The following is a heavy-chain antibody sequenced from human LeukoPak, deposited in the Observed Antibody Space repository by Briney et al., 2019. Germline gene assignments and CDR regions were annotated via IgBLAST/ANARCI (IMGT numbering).Heavy chain of an antibody. D-gene: IGHD3-3*01. CDR3: ARDATYCDFWSGSIWVKSYDAFDI. CDR1: GGSISSGSYY. CDR2: IYTSGST. J-gene: IGHJ3*02. V-gene: IGHV4-61*02. Sequence: KASQTLSLTCTVSGGSISSGSYYWSWIRQPAGKGLEWIGRIYTSGSTNYNPSLKSRVTISVDTSKNQFSLKLSSVTAADTAVYYCARDATYCDFWSGSIWVKSYDAFDIWGQGTMVTVSS.